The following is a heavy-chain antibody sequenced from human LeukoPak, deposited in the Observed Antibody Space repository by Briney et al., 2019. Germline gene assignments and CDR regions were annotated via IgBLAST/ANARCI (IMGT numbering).Heavy chain of an antibody. CDR1: GGSVSYGNYY. V-gene: IGHV4-61*03. D-gene: IGHD3-22*01. CDR3: ARGGLSSGYYSAFDY. Sequence: SETLSLTCTVSGGSVSYGNYYWTWIRQPPGKGLEWIGYIHYTGSTNYNPSLKSRVNISVDKSKNNFSLKLSSVTAADTAVYYCARGGLSSGYYSAFDYWGQGTLVTVSS. CDR2: IHYTGST. J-gene: IGHJ4*02.